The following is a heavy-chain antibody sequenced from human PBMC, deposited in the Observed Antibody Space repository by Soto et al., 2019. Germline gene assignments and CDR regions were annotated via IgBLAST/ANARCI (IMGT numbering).Heavy chain of an antibody. J-gene: IGHJ3*02. CDR2: ISSSSSYI. V-gene: IGHV3-21*01. CDR3: ARTQGTGGELDDAFDI. Sequence: GGSLRLSCAASGFTFSSYSMNWVRQAPGKGLEWVSSISSSSSYIYYADSVKGRFTISRDNAKNSLYLQMNSLRAEDTAVYYCARTQGTGGELDDAFDIWGQGTMVTVSS. CDR1: GFTFSSYS. D-gene: IGHD7-27*01.